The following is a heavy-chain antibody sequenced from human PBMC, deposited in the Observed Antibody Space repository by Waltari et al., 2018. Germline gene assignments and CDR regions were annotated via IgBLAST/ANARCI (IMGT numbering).Heavy chain of an antibody. CDR3: VRQGDSSGSPNDAFDI. Sequence: QLQLQESGPGLVKPSETLSLTCTVSGGSISSSSYYWGWIRQPPGKGLEWIGSIYYSGSTYYNPSLKSRVTISVDTSKNQFSLKLSSVTAADTAVYYCVRQGDSSGSPNDAFDIWGQGTMVTVSS. V-gene: IGHV4-39*01. CDR2: IYYSGST. D-gene: IGHD3-22*01. J-gene: IGHJ3*02. CDR1: GGSISSSSYY.